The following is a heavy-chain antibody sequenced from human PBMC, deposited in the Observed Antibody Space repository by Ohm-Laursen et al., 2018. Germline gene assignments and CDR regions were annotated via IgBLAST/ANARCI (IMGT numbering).Heavy chain of an antibody. J-gene: IGHJ4*02. CDR1: GYTFINYD. CDR2: IHPAGGEP. CDR3: ARDPPQDTSAYYDY. Sequence: GASVKVSCKPSGYTFINYDIHWVRQAPGQGLEWMGLIHPAGGEPNYAQNFQGRVTMTRDTSTSTVYMELTSLRSEDTAVYYCARDPPQDTSAYYDYWGQGTLVTVSS. D-gene: IGHD2-2*01. V-gene: IGHV1-46*01.